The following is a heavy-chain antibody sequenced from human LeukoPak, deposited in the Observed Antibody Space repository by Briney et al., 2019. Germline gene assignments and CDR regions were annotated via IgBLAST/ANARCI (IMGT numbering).Heavy chain of an antibody. D-gene: IGHD6-19*01. CDR1: GFTFNSYA. CDR3: AKNQGQWLVPVDY. Sequence: PGGSLRLSCAASGFTFNSYAMSWVRQAPGKGLEWVSGISSGGGSTYYADSVKGRFTISRDNSKNTLYLQMNNLRAEDTALYYCAKNQGQWLVPVDYWGQGTLVTVSS. V-gene: IGHV3-23*01. J-gene: IGHJ4*02. CDR2: ISSGGGST.